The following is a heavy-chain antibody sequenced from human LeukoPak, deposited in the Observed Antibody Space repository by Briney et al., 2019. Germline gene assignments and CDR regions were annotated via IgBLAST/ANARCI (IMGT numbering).Heavy chain of an antibody. CDR1: GFTFSSYA. CDR3: AKEPRSSGRWGDVY. Sequence: GGSLRLSCAASGFTFSSYAMHWVRQAPGKGLEWVAVISGGGSTTIYADSVKGRFTISRDDSKKTLYLQMNSLRAEDTAVYYCAKEPRSSGRWGDVYWGQGTLVTVSS. D-gene: IGHD6-6*01. J-gene: IGHJ4*02. V-gene: IGHV3-23*01. CDR2: ISGGGSTT.